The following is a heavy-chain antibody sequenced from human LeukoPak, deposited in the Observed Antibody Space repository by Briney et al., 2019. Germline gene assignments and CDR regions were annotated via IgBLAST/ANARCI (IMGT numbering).Heavy chain of an antibody. D-gene: IGHD1-26*01. CDR3: ARSIVGVRKRNDY. CDR2: MNPNSGHT. V-gene: IGHV1-8*01. J-gene: IGHJ4*02. Sequence: GASVKVSCKASGYAFTSYDIIWVRQASGQGLEWMGWMNPNSGHTGYAQKFQGRVAMTRTTSISTVYMELTSLTPEDSAVYYCARSIVGVRKRNDYWGQGTLVTVSS. CDR1: GYAFTSYD.